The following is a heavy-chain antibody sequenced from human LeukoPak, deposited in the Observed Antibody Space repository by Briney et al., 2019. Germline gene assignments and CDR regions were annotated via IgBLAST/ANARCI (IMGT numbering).Heavy chain of an antibody. CDR3: AKASYSNYINVLLDI. CDR1: GFTFSSYW. J-gene: IGHJ3*02. Sequence: GGSLRLSCAASGFTFSSYWMIWVRQAPGKGLEWVSAISGSGGSTYYADSVKGRFTISRDNSKNTLYLQMNSLRAEDTAVYYCAKASYSNYINVLLDIWGQGTMVTVSS. V-gene: IGHV3-23*01. D-gene: IGHD4-11*01. CDR2: ISGSGGST.